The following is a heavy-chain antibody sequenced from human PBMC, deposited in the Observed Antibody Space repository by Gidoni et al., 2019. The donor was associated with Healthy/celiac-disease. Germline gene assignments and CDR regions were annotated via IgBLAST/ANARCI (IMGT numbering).Heavy chain of an antibody. V-gene: IGHV3-21*01. CDR1: GFTFRSYS. CDR3: ARVGCGSGSYCYYYGMDV. J-gene: IGHJ6*02. CDR2: ISSSGSTI. Sequence: EVQLVESGGGMVKPGGSLRLSCAASGFTFRSYSMNWVRQAPGKGLEWVSSISSSGSTIYYADSVKGRFTISRDNAKNSLYLQMNSLRAEDTAVYYCARVGCGSGSYCYYYGMDVWGQGTTVTVSS. D-gene: IGHD3-10*01.